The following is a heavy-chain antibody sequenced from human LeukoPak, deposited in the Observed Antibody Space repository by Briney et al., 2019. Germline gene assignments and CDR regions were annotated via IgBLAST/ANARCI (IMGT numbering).Heavy chain of an antibody. V-gene: IGHV3-74*01. CDR3: TRDFDAATGY. Sequence: PGGSLRLSCAASGFTFSYYWMHWVRQTPGKGPMWVSRINGDGTGTNYADSVKGRFTISRDNAKNTLYLQMNSLRAEDPAVYYCTRDFDAATGYWGQGTLVTVSS. CDR2: INGDGTGT. D-gene: IGHD3-9*01. CDR1: GFTFSYYW. J-gene: IGHJ4*02.